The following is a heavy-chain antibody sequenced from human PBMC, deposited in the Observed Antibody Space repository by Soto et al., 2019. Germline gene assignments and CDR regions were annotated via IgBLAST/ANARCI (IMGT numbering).Heavy chain of an antibody. Sequence: ASVKVSCKASGYTFTGYCMHWVRQAPGQGLEWMGWINPNSGGTNYAQKFQGRVTMTRGTSISTAYMELSRLRSDDTAVYYCARSVSTNAAGPDEWGQGTVVTVAS. V-gene: IGHV1-2*02. J-gene: IGHJ4*02. D-gene: IGHD6-25*01. CDR3: ARSVSTNAAGPDE. CDR1: GYTFTGYC. CDR2: INPNSGGT.